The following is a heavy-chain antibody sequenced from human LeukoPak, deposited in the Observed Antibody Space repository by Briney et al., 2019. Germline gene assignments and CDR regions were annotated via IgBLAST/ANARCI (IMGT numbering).Heavy chain of an antibody. CDR2: IYYSGST. V-gene: IGHV4-39*01. CDR3: ARGDDFWSGYYTDYFDY. CDR1: GGSISSSSYY. J-gene: IGHJ4*02. D-gene: IGHD3-3*01. Sequence: SETLSLTCTVSGGSISSSSYYWGWIRQPPGKGPEWIGSIYYSGSTYYNPSLKSRVTISVDTSKNQFPLKLSSVTAADTAVYYCARGDDFWSGYYTDYFDYWGQGTLVTVSS.